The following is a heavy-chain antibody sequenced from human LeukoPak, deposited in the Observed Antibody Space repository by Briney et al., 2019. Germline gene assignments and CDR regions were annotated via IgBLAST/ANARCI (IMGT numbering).Heavy chain of an antibody. CDR3: ARVSHTYSSSAAGDY. CDR2: INTNTGNP. CDR1: GYTFTSYA. D-gene: IGHD6-13*01. Sequence: VASVKVSCKASGYTFTSYAMNWVRQAPGQGLEWMGWINTNTGNPTYAQGFTGRFVFSLDTSVSTAYLQTSSLKAEDTAVYYCARVSHTYSSSAAGDYWGQGTLVTVSS. V-gene: IGHV7-4-1*02. J-gene: IGHJ4*02.